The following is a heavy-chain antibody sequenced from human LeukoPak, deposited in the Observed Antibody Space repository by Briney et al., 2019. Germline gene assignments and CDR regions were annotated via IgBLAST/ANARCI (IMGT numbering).Heavy chain of an antibody. CDR1: GGSFSGYY. Sequence: PSETLSLTCAVYGGSFSGYYWSWIRQPPGKGLEWIGYIYYSGSTNYNPSLKSRVTISVDTSKNQFSLKLSSVTAADTAVYYCARWQMGLDYWGQGTLVTVSS. CDR3: ARWQMGLDY. CDR2: IYYSGST. V-gene: IGHV4-59*01. J-gene: IGHJ4*02. D-gene: IGHD5-24*01.